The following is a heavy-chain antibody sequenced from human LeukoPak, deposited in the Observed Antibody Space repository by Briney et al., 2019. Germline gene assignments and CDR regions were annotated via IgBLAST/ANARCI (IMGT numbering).Heavy chain of an antibody. CDR2: IKQDGSEK. D-gene: IGHD7-27*01. J-gene: IGHJ4*02. CDR3: ASELTGDPVDY. V-gene: IGHV3-7*01. CDR1: GFTFSSYS. Sequence: PGGSLRLSCAASGFTFSSYSMNWVRQAPGKGLEWVANIKQDGSEKYYVDSVKGRFTISRDNAKNSLYLQMNSLRAEDTAVYYCASELTGDPVDYWGQGTLATVSS.